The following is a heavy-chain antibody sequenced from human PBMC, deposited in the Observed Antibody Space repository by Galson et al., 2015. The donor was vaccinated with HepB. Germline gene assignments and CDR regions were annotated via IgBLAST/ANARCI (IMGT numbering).Heavy chain of an antibody. J-gene: IGHJ2*01. CDR3: AVGGVVVVVATPTYWYFDL. CDR1: GYNFASHW. D-gene: IGHD2-21*01. CDR2: LDPSDSYT. Sequence: QSGAEVKKPGESLRISCQASGYNFASHWITWMRQLPGKGLEWIGRLDPSDSYTNYNPSFRGHVTISVDKSINTAYLQWRSLQASDTAMYYCAVGGVVVVVATPTYWYFDLWGCGTLVTVSS. V-gene: IGHV5-10-1*01.